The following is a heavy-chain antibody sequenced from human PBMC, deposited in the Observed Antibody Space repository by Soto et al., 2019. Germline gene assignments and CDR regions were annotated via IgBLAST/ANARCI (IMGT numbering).Heavy chain of an antibody. CDR3: ARAGIVATTQLGWFDP. D-gene: IGHD1-26*01. J-gene: IGHJ5*02. CDR2: IWPDGNIE. V-gene: IGHV3-33*01. Sequence: QVQLVESGGGVVQPGRSLRLSCSASGFKFSNYGFHWVRQAPGKGLEWVAAIWPDGNIEHYLDAVKGRFTISRDNSNNXLPLQIQTRRPDDTAIYYCARAGIVATTQLGWFDPWGQGTLVIVSS. CDR1: GFKFSNYG.